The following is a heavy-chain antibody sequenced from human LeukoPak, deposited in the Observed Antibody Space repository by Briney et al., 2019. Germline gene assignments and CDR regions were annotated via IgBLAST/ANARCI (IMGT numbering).Heavy chain of an antibody. Sequence: PGGSLRLSCAASGFSFSNYGMHWVRQAPGKGLEWVAVISSNGRNKYYADSVKGRFTIARDNSKNTLHLQMDTLRAEDTAMYYCGFFNSGTMYWGPGILVTVSS. CDR1: GFSFSNYG. CDR3: GFFNSGTMY. D-gene: IGHD3-10*01. V-gene: IGHV3-30*03. CDR2: ISSNGRNK. J-gene: IGHJ4*02.